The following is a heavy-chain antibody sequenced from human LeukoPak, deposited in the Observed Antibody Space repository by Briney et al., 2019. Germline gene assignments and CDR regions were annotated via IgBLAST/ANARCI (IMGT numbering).Heavy chain of an antibody. CDR3: ARDSLRSYCSSTSCYHNWFDP. CDR1: GFTFSSYS. CDR2: ISSSSSYI. V-gene: IGHV3-21*01. J-gene: IGHJ5*02. D-gene: IGHD2-2*01. Sequence: GGSLRLSCAASGFTFSSYSMNWVRQAPGKGLEWVSSISSSSSYIYYADSVKGRFTISRDNSKNTLYLQMNSLRTEDTAVYYCARDSLRSYCSSTSCYHNWFDPWGQGTLVTVSS.